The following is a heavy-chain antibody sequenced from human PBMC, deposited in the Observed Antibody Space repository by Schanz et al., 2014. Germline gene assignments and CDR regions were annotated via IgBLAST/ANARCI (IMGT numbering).Heavy chain of an antibody. CDR1: TFTFSSYW. CDR3: AKVREWWPYYFDY. Sequence: EVQLVESGGGFVQPGGSLRLSCAASTFTFSSYWMHWVRQAPGKGLVWVSRIDRDGSRTNYADSVKGRFTISRDNAKSTVYLQMNSLRAEDTAVYYCAKVREWWPYYFDYWGQGTLVTVSS. V-gene: IGHV3-74*01. D-gene: IGHD2-15*01. J-gene: IGHJ4*02. CDR2: IDRDGSRT.